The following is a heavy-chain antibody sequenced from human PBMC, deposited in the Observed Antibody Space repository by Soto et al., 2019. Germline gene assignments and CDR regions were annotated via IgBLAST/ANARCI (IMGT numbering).Heavy chain of an antibody. V-gene: IGHV4-59*01. Sequence: PSETLSLTCTVPGGSISRYYWSWIRQPPGKGLEWIGYIYYSGSTNYNPSLKSRVTISVDTSKNQFSLKLSSVTAADTAVYYCGRDYGGNSVYWGQGTLVTVSS. CDR3: GRDYGGNSVY. CDR1: GGSISRYY. CDR2: IYYSGST. J-gene: IGHJ4*02. D-gene: IGHD4-17*01.